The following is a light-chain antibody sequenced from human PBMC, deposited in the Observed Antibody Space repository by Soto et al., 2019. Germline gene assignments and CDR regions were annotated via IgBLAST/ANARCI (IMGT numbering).Light chain of an antibody. CDR2: GAS. V-gene: IGKV3-15*01. J-gene: IGKJ2*01. CDR3: QQYNSGPVYT. CDR1: ESVRRN. Sequence: EIGMTQSPATLAVSPGEIVTLSCRASESVRRNLAWYQQKPGQAPRLLMSGASMRATNIPARFSGSGSASEFTLSISSLQSEDFAVYYCQQYNSGPVYTFGQGTKLEIK.